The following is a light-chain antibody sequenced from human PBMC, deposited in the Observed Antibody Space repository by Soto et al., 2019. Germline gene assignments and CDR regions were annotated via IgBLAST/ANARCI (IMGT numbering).Light chain of an antibody. V-gene: IGLV1-44*01. J-gene: IGLJ3*02. CDR1: SSNIGSNA. CDR3: AAWDDSLNGPL. Sequence: QSVLTQPPSASGTPGQRVTISCSGSSSNIGSNAVNWYQQLPGTAPTLLIYSNNQRPSGVPDRFSGFKSGTSASLAVNGLQSEDEAEYYCAAWDDSLNGPLFGGGTQLTVL. CDR2: SNN.